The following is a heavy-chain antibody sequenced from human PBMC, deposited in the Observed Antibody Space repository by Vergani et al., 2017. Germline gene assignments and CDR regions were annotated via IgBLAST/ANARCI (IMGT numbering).Heavy chain of an antibody. J-gene: IGHJ4*02. CDR3: ARDQPVMVRGVIIALDY. Sequence: QVQLVQSGAEVKKPGASVKVSCKASGYTFTSYGISWVRQAPGQGLEWMGWISAYNGNTNYAQKLQGRVTMTTDTSTSTAYVELRSLRSDDTAVYYCARDQPVMVRGVIIALDYWGQGTLVTVSS. CDR2: ISAYNGNT. D-gene: IGHD3-10*01. CDR1: GYTFTSYG. V-gene: IGHV1-18*01.